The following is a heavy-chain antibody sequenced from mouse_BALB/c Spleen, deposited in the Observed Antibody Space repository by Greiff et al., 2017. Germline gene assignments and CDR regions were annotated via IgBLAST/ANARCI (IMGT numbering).Heavy chain of an antibody. V-gene: IGHV5-6-4*01. CDR1: GFTFSSYT. D-gene: IGHD1-1*01. J-gene: IGHJ2*01. CDR2: ISSGGSYT. CDR3: TRGITTVRFDY. Sequence: EVKLVESGGGLVKPGGSLKLSCAASGFTFSSYTMSWVRQTPEKRLEWVATISSGGSYTYYPDSVKGRFTISRDNAKNTLYLQMSSLKSEDTAMYYCTRGITTVRFDYWGQGTTLTVSS.